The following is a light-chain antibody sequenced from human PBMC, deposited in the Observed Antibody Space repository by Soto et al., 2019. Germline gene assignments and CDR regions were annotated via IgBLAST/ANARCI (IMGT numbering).Light chain of an antibody. CDR3: TSYAGSNRV. CDR1: SSDLGAYNY. V-gene: IGLV2-8*01. CDR2: EVN. Sequence: QSVRTQPPSASGSPGQSVTISCTVTSSDLGAYNYVSWYQQHPGKAPKLMIYEVNKRPSGVPDRFSGSKSGNTASLTVSGLQAEDEADYYCTSYAGSNRVFGTGTKVTVL. J-gene: IGLJ1*01.